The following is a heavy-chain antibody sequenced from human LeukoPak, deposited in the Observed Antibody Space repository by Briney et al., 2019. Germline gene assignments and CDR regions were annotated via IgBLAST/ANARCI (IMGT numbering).Heavy chain of an antibody. CDR2: HTQFFRRT. V-gene: IGHV1-69*05. Sequence: SVKVSCKASGGTFSSYAISWVRQAPGQGLEWMGGHTQFFRRTNYTQRFQGRLTITTDESSSTAYMELSDLRSDDTVLYYCATSEPGRSWDWFATWGQGTLVTVSS. CDR3: ATSEPGRSWDWFAT. J-gene: IGHJ5*02. D-gene: IGHD3-10*01. CDR1: GGTFSSYA.